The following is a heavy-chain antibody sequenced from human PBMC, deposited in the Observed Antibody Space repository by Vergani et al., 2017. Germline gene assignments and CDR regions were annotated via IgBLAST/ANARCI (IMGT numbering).Heavy chain of an antibody. D-gene: IGHD6-6*01. V-gene: IGHV1-69*12. J-gene: IGHJ6*03. CDR2: IIPIFGTA. Sequence: QVQLVQSGAEVKKPGSSVKVSCKASGGTFSSYAISWVRQAPGQGLEWMGGIIPIFGTANYAQKFQGRVTITADESTSTAYMELSSLTYEDTAVYYCAKESSSGPHRRGLRPGYYMDVWGKGTTVTVSS. CDR3: AKESSSGPHRRGLRPGYYMDV. CDR1: GGTFSSYA.